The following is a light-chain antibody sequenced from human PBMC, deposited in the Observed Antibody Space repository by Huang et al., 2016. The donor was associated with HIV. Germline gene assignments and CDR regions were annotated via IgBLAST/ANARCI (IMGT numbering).Light chain of an antibody. J-gene: IGKJ1*01. CDR2: GAP. V-gene: IGKV3-15*01. Sequence: EVVMTQSPGPLSVSPGERATLSCRASQNVGSKLSWYQHNPGHAPRLLIFGAPTRADDIPARFSGSGSGTDFTLTIISLQSEDFAVYYCQQYDIWPPWTFGQGTKVEIK. CDR1: QNVGSK. CDR3: QQYDIWPPWT.